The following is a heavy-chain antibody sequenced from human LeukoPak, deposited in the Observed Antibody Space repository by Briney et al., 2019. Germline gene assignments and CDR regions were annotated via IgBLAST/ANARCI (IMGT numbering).Heavy chain of an antibody. D-gene: IGHD6-13*01. CDR2: ISYDGSNK. CDR1: GFTFSSYA. CDR3: ARGAGYSSREGDY. V-gene: IGHV3-30-3*01. J-gene: IGHJ4*02. Sequence: PGGSLRLSCAASGFTFSSYAMHWVRQAPGKGLEWVAVISYDGSNKYYADSVKGRFTISRDNSKNTLYLQMNSLRAEDTAGYYCARGAGYSSREGDYWGQGTLVTVSS.